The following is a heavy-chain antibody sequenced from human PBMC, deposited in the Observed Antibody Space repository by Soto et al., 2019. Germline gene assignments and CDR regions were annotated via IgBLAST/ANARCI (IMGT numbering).Heavy chain of an antibody. CDR3: AKDTISSPYYMDV. CDR2: ISGSTGTT. V-gene: IGHV3-23*01. J-gene: IGHJ6*03. CDR1: GFTFSNFA. D-gene: IGHD2-2*01. Sequence: EVQVLESGGGSVQPGGSLRLSCAASGFTFSNFAMSWVRHAPGKGLEWVSEISGSTGTTYYADSVKGRFIISRDNSKNTLHLQMNSLRAEDTAVDYCAKDTISSPYYMDVWGKGTTVTVSS.